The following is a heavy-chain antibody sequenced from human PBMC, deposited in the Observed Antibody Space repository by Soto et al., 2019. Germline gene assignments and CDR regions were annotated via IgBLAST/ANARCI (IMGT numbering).Heavy chain of an antibody. Sequence: QVQLMQSGAEVKKPGSSVKVSCKASGGTISTNVISWVRQAPGQGLEWMGEIMPIFAAPNNAQKFQGRLTITADTSPTTVYMELSSLTSEDTAVYFCATGARYCSGGSCYPDDCGQGTLVIVSS. D-gene: IGHD2-15*01. CDR2: IMPIFAAP. CDR3: ATGARYCSGGSCYPDD. CDR1: GGTISTNV. V-gene: IGHV1-69*06. J-gene: IGHJ4*02.